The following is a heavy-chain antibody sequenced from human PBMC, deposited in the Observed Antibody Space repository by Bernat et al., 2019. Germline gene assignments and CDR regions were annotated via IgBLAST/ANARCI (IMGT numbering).Heavy chain of an antibody. CDR3: AKTKSEWLVLNDAFDI. D-gene: IGHD6-19*01. V-gene: IGHV3-23*01. J-gene: IGHJ3*02. CDR1: GFTFSSYA. Sequence: EVQLLESGGGLVQPGGSLRLSCAASGFTFSSYAMSWVRQAPGKGLEWVSAISGSGGSTYYADSVKGRFTISRDNSKNTLYLQMNSLRAEDTAVYYCAKTKSEWLVLNDAFDIWGQGTMVTVSS. CDR2: ISGSGGST.